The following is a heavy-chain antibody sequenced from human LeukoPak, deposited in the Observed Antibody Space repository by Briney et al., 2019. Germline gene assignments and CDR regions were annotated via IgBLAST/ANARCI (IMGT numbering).Heavy chain of an antibody. CDR1: GGSFSSGGYY. D-gene: IGHD1-26*01. Sequence: SQTLSLTCTVSGGSFSSGGYYWSWIRQHPGKGLEWIGYISYSGSTRYNPSLKSRVTISVDTSKNQFSLKLSSVTAADTAVYYCVRDSGSYYFDYWGQGTLVTVSS. CDR2: ISYSGST. V-gene: IGHV4-31*03. J-gene: IGHJ4*02. CDR3: VRDSGSYYFDY.